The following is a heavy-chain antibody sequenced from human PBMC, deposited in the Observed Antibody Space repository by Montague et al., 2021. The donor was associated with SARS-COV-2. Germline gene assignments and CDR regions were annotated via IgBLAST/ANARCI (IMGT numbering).Heavy chain of an antibody. CDR3: ARELVYYGMDV. Sequence: SLRLSCAASGFTFSSYAMHWVRQAPGKGLEWVAVISYDGSNKYYADSVKGRFTISRDNSKNTLYLQMNSLRAEDTAAYYCARELVYYGMDVWGQGTTVTVSS. V-gene: IGHV3-30-3*01. CDR1: GFTFSSYA. J-gene: IGHJ6*02. CDR2: ISYDGSNK.